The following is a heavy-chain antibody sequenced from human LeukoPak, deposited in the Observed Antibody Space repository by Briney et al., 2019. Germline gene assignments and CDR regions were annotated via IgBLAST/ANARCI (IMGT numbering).Heavy chain of an antibody. CDR1: GGSISSYY. V-gene: IGHV4-59*01. CDR2: IYYTGST. CDR3: ARERYSSSWYVDY. J-gene: IGHJ4*02. Sequence: PSETLSLTCTVSGGSISSYYWRWIRQPPGKALEWIGYIYYTGSTNYNPSLKSRVTMSVDTSKNQFSLKLSSVTAADTAVYYCARERYSSSWYVDYWGQGTLVTVSS. D-gene: IGHD6-13*01.